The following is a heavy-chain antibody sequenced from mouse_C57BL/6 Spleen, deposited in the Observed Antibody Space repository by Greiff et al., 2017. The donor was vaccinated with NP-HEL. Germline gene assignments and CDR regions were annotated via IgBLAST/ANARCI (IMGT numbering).Heavy chain of an antibody. CDR1: GFTFSDYG. J-gene: IGHJ4*01. V-gene: IGHV5-17*01. D-gene: IGHD2-4*01. Sequence: EVKLVESGGGLVKPGGSLKLSCAASGFTFSDYGMHWVRQAPEKGLEWVAYISSGSSTIYYADTVKGRFTISRDNAKNTLFLQMTSLRSEDTAMDYCARLYDYDIGAMDYWGQGTSVTVSS. CDR2: ISSGSSTI. CDR3: ARLYDYDIGAMDY.